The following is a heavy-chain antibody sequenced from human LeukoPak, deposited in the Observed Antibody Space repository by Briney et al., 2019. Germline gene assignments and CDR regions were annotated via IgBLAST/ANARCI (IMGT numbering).Heavy chain of an antibody. V-gene: IGHV3-23*01. J-gene: IGHJ4*02. CDR2: FSGSGDNT. CDR3: AKDQTYYDILTGYRPFDY. Sequence: GGSLRLSCPASGFTFTSYGMSWVRQAPGRGLEWVSSFSGSGDNTYYADSVKGRFTISRDNSKSTLYLQMNSLRAEDTAVYYCAKDQTYYDILTGYRPFDYWGQGTLVTVSS. CDR1: GFTFTSYG. D-gene: IGHD3-9*01.